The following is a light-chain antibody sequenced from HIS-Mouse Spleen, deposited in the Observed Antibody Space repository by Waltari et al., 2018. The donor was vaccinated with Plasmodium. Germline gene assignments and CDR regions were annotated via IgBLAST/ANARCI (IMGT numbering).Light chain of an antibody. CDR2: DAS. Sequence: DIQMTQSPSSLSESVGDRVTITFQASQDISNYLTWYQQKPGKAPKLLIYDASNLETGVPSRFSGSGSGTDFTFTISSLQPEDIATYYCQQYDNLPPLFTFGPGTKVDIK. CDR1: QDISNY. CDR3: QQYDNLPPLFT. V-gene: IGKV1-33*01. J-gene: IGKJ3*01.